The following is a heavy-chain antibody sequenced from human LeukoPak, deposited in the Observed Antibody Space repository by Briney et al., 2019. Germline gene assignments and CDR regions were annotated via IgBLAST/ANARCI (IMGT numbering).Heavy chain of an antibody. D-gene: IGHD3/OR15-3a*01. Sequence: QPGGSLRLSCAASGFTFSSYWMSWVRQAPGKGLEWVANIKQDGSEKYYVDSVKGRFTISRDNSKNTLYLQMGSLRAEDMAVYYCARGRGKDWLLRGYFDYWGQGTLVTVSS. CDR3: ARGRGKDWLLRGYFDY. V-gene: IGHV3-7*01. J-gene: IGHJ4*02. CDR1: GFTFSSYW. CDR2: IKQDGSEK.